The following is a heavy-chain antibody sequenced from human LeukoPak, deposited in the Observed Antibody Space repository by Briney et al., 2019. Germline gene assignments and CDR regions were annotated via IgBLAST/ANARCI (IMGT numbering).Heavy chain of an antibody. CDR2: ISGSGGST. CDR3: AKDLGWLQHEYYFDY. D-gene: IGHD5-24*01. CDR1: GFTFSSYA. J-gene: IGHJ4*02. Sequence: PGGSLRLSCAASGFTFSSYAMSWVRQAPGKGLEWVSAISGSGGSTYYADSVKGRFTISRDNSKNTLYLQMNSLRAEDTAVYCCAKDLGWLQHEYYFDYWGQGTLVTVSS. V-gene: IGHV3-23*01.